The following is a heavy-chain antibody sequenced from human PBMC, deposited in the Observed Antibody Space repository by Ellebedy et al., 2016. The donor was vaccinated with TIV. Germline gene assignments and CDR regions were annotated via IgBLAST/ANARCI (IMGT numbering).Heavy chain of an antibody. CDR2: ISYDGTNK. J-gene: IGHJ4*02. CDR1: GFTFSSYG. D-gene: IGHD1-26*01. Sequence: GESLKISCAASGFTFSSYGMHWVRQAPGKGLEWVAVISYDGTNKYYADSVKGRFTISRDNSKNTLYLQMNSLRAEDTAVYYCAKGVGATTSLYYFDYWGQGTLVTVSS. V-gene: IGHV3-30*18. CDR3: AKGVGATTSLYYFDY.